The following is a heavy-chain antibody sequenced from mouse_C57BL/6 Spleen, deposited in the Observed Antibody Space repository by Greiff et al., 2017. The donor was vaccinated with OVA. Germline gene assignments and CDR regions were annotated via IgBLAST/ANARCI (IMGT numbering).Heavy chain of an antibody. CDR1: GYAFSSSW. CDR3: ARKGYDGYGYFDY. D-gene: IGHD2-3*01. Sequence: QVQLQQSGPELVKPGASVKISCKASGYAFSSSWMNWVKQRPGKGLEWIGRIYPGDGDTNYNGKFKGKATLTADKSSSTAYMQLSSLTSEDSAVYFCARKGYDGYGYFDYWGQGTTLTVSS. CDR2: IYPGDGDT. V-gene: IGHV1-82*01. J-gene: IGHJ2*01.